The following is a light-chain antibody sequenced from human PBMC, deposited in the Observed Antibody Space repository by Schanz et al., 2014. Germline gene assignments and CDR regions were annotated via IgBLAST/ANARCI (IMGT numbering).Light chain of an antibody. V-gene: IGKV3-15*01. CDR1: QSFSSY. Sequence: EIVMTQSPATLSVSPGERATLSCRASQSFSSYLAWYQQKPGQAPRLLIYGASNRATGIPTRFSGSGSGTEFTLTISGLQSEDFAIYYCQQYHTSRTFGQGTKVEI. CDR3: QQYHTSRT. J-gene: IGKJ1*01. CDR2: GAS.